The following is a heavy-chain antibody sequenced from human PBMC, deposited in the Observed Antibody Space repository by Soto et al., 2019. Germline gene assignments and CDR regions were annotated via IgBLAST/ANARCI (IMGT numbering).Heavy chain of an antibody. CDR2: MNPNSGNT. V-gene: IGHV1-8*01. CDR3: ARERSAAGTGWFDP. D-gene: IGHD6-13*01. J-gene: IGHJ5*02. Sequence: QVQLVQSGAEVKKPGASVKVSCKASGYTFTSYDINWVRQATGQGLEWMGWMNPNSGNTGYAQKFQGRVPMTRNTSISTAYMELSSLRSEDTAVYYCARERSAAGTGWFDPWGQGTRVTVSS. CDR1: GYTFTSYD.